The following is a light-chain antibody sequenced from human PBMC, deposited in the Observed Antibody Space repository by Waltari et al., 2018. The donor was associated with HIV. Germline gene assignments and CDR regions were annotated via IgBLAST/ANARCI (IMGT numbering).Light chain of an antibody. V-gene: IGKV3-11*01. CDR1: QSVGTF. CDR2: DAS. Sequence: DIVLTQSPVTLSLSPGERATLSCRASQSVGTFLAWYQQRPGQAPRLLIYDASQRASGIPARFSGSGSGTDFPLTISSLEPEDFAVYYCQQRKSWPPVTFGGGTKVEIK. CDR3: QQRKSWPPVT. J-gene: IGKJ4*01.